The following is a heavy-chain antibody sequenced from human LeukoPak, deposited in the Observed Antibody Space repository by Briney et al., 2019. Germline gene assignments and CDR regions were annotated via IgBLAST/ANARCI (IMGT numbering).Heavy chain of an antibody. D-gene: IGHD2-2*01. Sequence: PGGSLRLSCAASGFIFSNAWMSWVRQAPGKGLEWVGRIKSKTDGGTTDYAAPVKGRFTISRDDSKNTLYLQMNSLKTEDTAVYYCARDLGPGVVVPAALDYWGQGTLVTVSS. CDR1: GFIFSNAW. CDR2: IKSKTDGGTT. V-gene: IGHV3-15*01. CDR3: ARDLGPGVVVPAALDY. J-gene: IGHJ4*02.